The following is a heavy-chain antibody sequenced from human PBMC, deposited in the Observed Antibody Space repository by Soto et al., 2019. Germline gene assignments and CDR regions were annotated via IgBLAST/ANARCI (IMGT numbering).Heavy chain of an antibody. CDR1: GGSISSGGYY. V-gene: IGHV4-31*03. CDR2: IYYSGST. D-gene: IGHD6-25*01. J-gene: IGHJ4*02. CDR3: ARVLRAAAAPPDY. Sequence: SETLSLTCTVSGGSISSGGYYWSWIRQHPGKGLEWIGYIYYSGSTYCNPSLKSRVTISVDTSKNQFSLKLSSVTAADTAVYYCARVLRAAAAPPDYWGQGTLVTVSS.